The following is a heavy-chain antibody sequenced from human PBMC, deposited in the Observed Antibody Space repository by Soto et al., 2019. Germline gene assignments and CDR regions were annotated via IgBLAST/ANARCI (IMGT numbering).Heavy chain of an antibody. CDR3: ARVVNGNWFDP. V-gene: IGHV4-59*01. D-gene: IGHD2-8*01. CDR1: GGSTSSYY. J-gene: IGHJ5*02. Sequence: NPSETLSLTCTVSGGSTSSYYWSWIRQPPGKGLEWIGYIYYSGSTNYNPSLKSRVTISVDTSKNQFSLKLSSVTAADTAVYYCARVVNGNWFDPWGQGTLVTVSS. CDR2: IYYSGST.